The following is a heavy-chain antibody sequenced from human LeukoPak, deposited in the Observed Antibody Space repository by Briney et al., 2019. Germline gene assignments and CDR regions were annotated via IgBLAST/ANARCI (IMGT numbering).Heavy chain of an antibody. CDR3: TRDWGRFDI. J-gene: IGHJ3*02. D-gene: IGHD3-16*01. Sequence: PGGSLRLSCTASGFNFSTFGMSWVPQAPGKGLEWVSYITTSSSTIYYADSVRGRYTISRDNAKNSLYLQMNSLRDEDSAVYYCTRDWGRFDIWGQGTMVTVSS. CDR2: ITTSSSTI. V-gene: IGHV3-48*02. CDR1: GFNFSTFG.